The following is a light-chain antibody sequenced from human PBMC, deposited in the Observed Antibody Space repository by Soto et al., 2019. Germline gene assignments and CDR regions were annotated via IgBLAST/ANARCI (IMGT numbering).Light chain of an antibody. CDR3: QQYITYPYA. Sequence: DIQMTQSPSTQSASVGDRVTITSRASQSSSTWLAWYQQRAGKTPRLLISEASKLESGVPSRFSGCGSGTEFTLTISSLQPDDFATYYCQQYITYPYAFGQGTKVEIK. CDR2: EAS. J-gene: IGKJ1*01. V-gene: IGKV1-5*03. CDR1: QSSSTW.